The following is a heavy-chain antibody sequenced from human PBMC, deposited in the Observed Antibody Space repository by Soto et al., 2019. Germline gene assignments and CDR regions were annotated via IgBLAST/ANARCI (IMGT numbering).Heavy chain of an antibody. CDR1: GFTFSNAW. Sequence: GGSLRLSCAASGFTFSNAWMNWVRQAPGKGLEWVGRIKSKTDGGTTDYAAPVKGRFTISRDDSKNTLYLQMNSLKTEDTAVYYCTTGPGDYVWGSYRLTLPGYWGQGTLVTVSS. J-gene: IGHJ4*02. CDR2: IKSKTDGGTT. CDR3: TTGPGDYVWGSYRLTLPGY. D-gene: IGHD3-16*02. V-gene: IGHV3-15*07.